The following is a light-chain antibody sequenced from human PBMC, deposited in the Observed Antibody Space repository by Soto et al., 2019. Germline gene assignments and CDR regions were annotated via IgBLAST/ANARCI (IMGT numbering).Light chain of an antibody. CDR2: GVT. V-gene: IGLV2-14*01. CDR3: SSYTSASTLLYL. Sequence: QSALTQPASVSGSPGQSITISCTGTSSDVGGYNYVSWYQQHPGIAPKLLIYGVTNRPSGVSPRFSGSKSGNTASQTISGLQAEDEADYHCSSYTSASTLLYLFGTGTKVTVL. CDR1: SSDVGGYNY. J-gene: IGLJ1*01.